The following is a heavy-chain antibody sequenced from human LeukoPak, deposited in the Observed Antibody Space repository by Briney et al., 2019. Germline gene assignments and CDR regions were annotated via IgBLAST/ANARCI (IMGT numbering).Heavy chain of an antibody. J-gene: IGHJ3*02. V-gene: IGHV4-59*01. CDR2: IYYSGST. Sequence: SETLSLTCIVSGGSISSYYWSWIRQPPGKGLEWIGYIYYSGSTNYNPSLKSRVTISVDTSKNQFSLKLSSVTAADTAVYYCARDDSGSYSAFDIWGQGTMVTVSS. CDR3: ARDDSGSYSAFDI. D-gene: IGHD1-26*01. CDR1: GGSISSYY.